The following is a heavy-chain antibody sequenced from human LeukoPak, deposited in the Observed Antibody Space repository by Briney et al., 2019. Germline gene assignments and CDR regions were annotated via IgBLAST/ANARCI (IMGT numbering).Heavy chain of an antibody. CDR2: IRSKANSYAT. CDR3: TMTYYYDSSGQSDY. CDR1: GLTFSGSA. Sequence: GGSLRLSCAASGLTFSGSAMHWVRQASGKGLEWVGRIRSKANSYATAYAASVKGRFTISRDDSKNTAYLQMNSLKTEDTAVYYCTMTYYYDSSGQSDYWGQGTLVTVSS. V-gene: IGHV3-73*01. J-gene: IGHJ4*02. D-gene: IGHD3-22*01.